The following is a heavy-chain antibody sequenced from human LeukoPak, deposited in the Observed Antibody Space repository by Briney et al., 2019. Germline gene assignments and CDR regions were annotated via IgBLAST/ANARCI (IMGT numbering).Heavy chain of an antibody. V-gene: IGHV3-23*01. CDR3: AKKSYGMDV. J-gene: IGHJ6*02. Sequence: LRLSCAASGFTFSSYAMSWVRQAPGKGLEWVSAISGSGGGTYYADSVKGRFTISGDNSKNTLYLQMNSLRAEDTAVYYCAKKSYGMDVWGQGTTVTVSS. CDR2: ISGSGGGT. CDR1: GFTFSSYA.